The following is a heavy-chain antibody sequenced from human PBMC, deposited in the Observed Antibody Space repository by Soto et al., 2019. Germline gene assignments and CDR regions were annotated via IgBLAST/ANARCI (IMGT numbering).Heavy chain of an antibody. D-gene: IGHD2-2*01. CDR1: GYTFTDYF. J-gene: IGHJ4*02. Sequence: VEMVQSGAEVKKPGASVEVSCKASGYTFTDYFIHWVRQAPGQGLEWMGWINPNSGGTNYAQKFQGRVTMTRDTSITTVYMDLSRLRSDDTATYYCARDTKIPANAIHDGRWGQGTLVTVSS. CDR3: ARDTKIPANAIHDGR. V-gene: IGHV1-2*02. CDR2: INPNSGGT.